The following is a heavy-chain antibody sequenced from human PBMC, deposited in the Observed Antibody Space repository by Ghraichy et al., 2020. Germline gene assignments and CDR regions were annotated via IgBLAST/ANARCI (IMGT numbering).Heavy chain of an antibody. J-gene: IGHJ4*02. V-gene: IGHV3-43*01. CDR1: GFTFDDYT. CDR3: AKDPVKLGRSRLYYFDY. CDR2: ISWDGGST. Sequence: GGSLRLSCAASGFTFDDYTMHWVRQAPGKGLEWVSLISWDGGSTYYADSVKGRFTISRDNSKNSLYLQMNSLRTEDTALYYCAKDPVKLGRSRLYYFDYWGQGTLVTVSS. D-gene: IGHD3-3*01.